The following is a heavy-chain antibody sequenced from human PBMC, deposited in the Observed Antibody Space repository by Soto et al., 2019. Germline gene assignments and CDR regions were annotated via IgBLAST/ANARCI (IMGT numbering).Heavy chain of an antibody. D-gene: IGHD3-10*01. CDR1: DDSLTTNKYA. CDR2: VYSNGNT. CDR3: ARASYVRRSWSYYFGS. Sequence: PSETLSLTCTVSDDSLTTNKYAWTWIRQNPEKGLEWIGYVYSNGNTRSSPSLQSRVSMSVGTSKSHFSLRLSSVASADTAVYFCARASYVRRSWSYYFGSWGQGTRVTASS. J-gene: IGHJ4*02. V-gene: IGHV4-31*03.